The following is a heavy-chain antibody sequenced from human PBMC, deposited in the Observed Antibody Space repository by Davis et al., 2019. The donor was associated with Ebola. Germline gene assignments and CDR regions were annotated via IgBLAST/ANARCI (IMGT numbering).Heavy chain of an antibody. J-gene: IGHJ6*02. Sequence: PSETLSLTCTVSPSSLSSYYWSWIRQPPGKGLEWIGYIYYSGSTNYNPSLKSRVTISVDTSKNQFSLKLSSVTAADTAVYYCARGVIVGGGYYGMDVWGQGKTVTVSS. V-gene: IGHV4-59*01. CDR3: ARGVIVGGGYYGMDV. CDR2: IYYSGST. CDR1: PSSLSSYY. D-gene: IGHD3-22*01.